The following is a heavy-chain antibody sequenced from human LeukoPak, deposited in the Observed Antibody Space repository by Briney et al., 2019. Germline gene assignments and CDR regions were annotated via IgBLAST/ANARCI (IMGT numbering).Heavy chain of an antibody. CDR3: ARDGTPNYSSGWVYMDV. CDR2: ITGSISTI. Sequence: PGGSLRLSCAASGFTFSSYSMNWVRQAPGKGLEWVSYITGSISTIYYTDSVKGRFTISRDNAKNSLYLQMSSLRAEDTAVYYCARDGTPNYSSGWVYMDVWGEGTTVTISS. V-gene: IGHV3-48*04. D-gene: IGHD6-25*01. J-gene: IGHJ6*03. CDR1: GFTFSSYS.